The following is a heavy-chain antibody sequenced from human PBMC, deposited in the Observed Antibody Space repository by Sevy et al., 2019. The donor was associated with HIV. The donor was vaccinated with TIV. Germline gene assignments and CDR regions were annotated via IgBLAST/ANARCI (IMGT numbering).Heavy chain of an antibody. D-gene: IGHD2-21*01. V-gene: IGHV3-30*18. CDR2: ISNDESRK. CDR3: AKKAADGYRPAAFDI. J-gene: IGHJ3*02. CDR1: GFTFSAYG. Sequence: GGSLRLSCAASGFTFSAYGMHWVRQAPGKGLEWVAVISNDESRKYYADSVKGRFTISRDNSKNTLYLQMNGLRAEDTAIYYCAKKAADGYRPAAFDIWGQGTMVTVSS.